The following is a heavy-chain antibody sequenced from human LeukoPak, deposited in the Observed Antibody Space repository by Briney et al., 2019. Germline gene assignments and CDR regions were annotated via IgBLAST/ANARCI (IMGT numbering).Heavy chain of an antibody. CDR2: IYSDNT. D-gene: IGHD4/OR15-4a*01. Sequence: GGSLRLSCTVSGFTVSSNSMSWVRQAPGKGLEWVSFIYSDNTHYSDSVKDRFTISRDNSKNTLYLQMNSLRAEDTAVYYCARRAGAYSHPYDYWGQGTLVTVSS. CDR1: GFTVSSNS. J-gene: IGHJ4*02. CDR3: ARRAGAYSHPYDY. V-gene: IGHV3-53*01.